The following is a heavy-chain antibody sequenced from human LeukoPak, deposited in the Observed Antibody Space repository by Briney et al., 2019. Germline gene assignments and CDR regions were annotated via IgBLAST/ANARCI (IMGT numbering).Heavy chain of an antibody. V-gene: IGHV4-34*01. CDR1: GGSFSGYY. CDR3: ARGPRGSGSYYKY. Sequence: SETLSLTCAVYGGSFSGYYWNWICQPPGKGLEWIGEINPSGSTNYNPSLKSRVAISVDTSKNQFSLKLSSVTAADTAVYYCARGPRGSGSYYKYWSQGSLVTVSS. J-gene: IGHJ4*02. D-gene: IGHD3-10*01. CDR2: INPSGST.